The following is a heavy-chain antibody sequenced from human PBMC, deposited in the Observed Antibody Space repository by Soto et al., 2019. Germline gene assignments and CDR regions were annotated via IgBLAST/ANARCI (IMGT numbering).Heavy chain of an antibody. Sequence: QVQLVESGGGLVTPGGSLRLSCAASGFTFSDYYMSWIRQAPGKGLEWVSYISSSSSYTNYADSVKGRFTISRDNAKNSLYLQMNSLRAEDTAVYYCASQLLDYFDYWGQGTLVTVSS. V-gene: IGHV3-11*06. CDR3: ASQLLDYFDY. J-gene: IGHJ4*02. D-gene: IGHD1-1*01. CDR1: GFTFSDYY. CDR2: ISSSSSYT.